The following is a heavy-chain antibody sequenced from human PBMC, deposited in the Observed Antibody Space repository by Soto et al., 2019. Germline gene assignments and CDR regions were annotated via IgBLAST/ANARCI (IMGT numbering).Heavy chain of an antibody. CDR1: GYTFTTYG. J-gene: IGHJ4*02. V-gene: IGHV1-18*04. CDR3: ARTPRAQMIVLEAATRFDY. Sequence: QVQLVQSGAEVKRPGASVKVSCKASGYTFTTYGFNWVRQAPGQGLEWMGWISPYNGDTNYAQNFQGRVTLTTDTSRSTAXXXLRGLTSDDTAIYYCARTPRAQMIVLEAATRFDYWGQGTLVTVSS. CDR2: ISPYNGDT. D-gene: IGHD2-15*01.